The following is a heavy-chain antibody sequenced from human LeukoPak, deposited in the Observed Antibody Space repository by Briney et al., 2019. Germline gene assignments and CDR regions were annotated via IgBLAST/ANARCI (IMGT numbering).Heavy chain of an antibody. CDR3: ARDRLDYYDSSGYSLLY. CDR2: ISAYNGNT. Sequence: EASVKVSCKASGYTFTSYGISWVRPAPRQGLEWMGWISAYNGNTNYAQKLQGRVTMTTDTSTSTAYMQLRSLRSDDTAVYYCARDRLDYYDSSGYSLLYWGQGTLVTVSS. CDR1: GYTFTSYG. J-gene: IGHJ4*02. D-gene: IGHD3-22*01. V-gene: IGHV1-18*01.